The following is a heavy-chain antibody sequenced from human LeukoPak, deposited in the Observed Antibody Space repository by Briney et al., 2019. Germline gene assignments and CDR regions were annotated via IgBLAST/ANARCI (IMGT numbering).Heavy chain of an antibody. J-gene: IGHJ4*02. CDR3: ARQGSYYDKSPYYFDY. CDR1: GGTFSSYA. D-gene: IGHD3-22*01. V-gene: IGHV1-69*13. CDR2: IIPIFGTA. Sequence: SVKVSCKASGGTFSSYATSWVRQAPGQGLEWMGGIIPIFGTANYAQKFQGRVTITADESTSTAYMELSSLRSEDTAVYYCARQGSYYDKSPYYFDYWGQGTLVTVSS.